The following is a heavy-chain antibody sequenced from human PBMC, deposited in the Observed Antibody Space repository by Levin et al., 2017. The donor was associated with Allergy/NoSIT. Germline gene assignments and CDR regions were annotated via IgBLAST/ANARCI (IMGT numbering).Heavy chain of an antibody. CDR2: IYYSGST. CDR3: ARDRREFDY. D-gene: IGHD6-6*01. J-gene: IGHJ4*02. V-gene: IGHV4-59*01. CDR1: GGSISSYY. Sequence: SQTLSLTCTVSGGSISSYYWSWIRQPPGKGLEWIGYIYYSGSTNYNPSLKSRVTMSVDTSKNQFSLKLSSVTAADTAVYYCARDRREFDYWGQGTLVTVSS.